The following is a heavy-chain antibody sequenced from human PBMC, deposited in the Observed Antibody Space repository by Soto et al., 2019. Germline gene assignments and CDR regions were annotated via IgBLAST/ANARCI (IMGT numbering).Heavy chain of an antibody. V-gene: IGHV5-51*01. CDR3: ARHLEVTTFDY. D-gene: IGHD4-17*01. J-gene: IGHJ4*02. CDR1: GDXFTSYL. CDR2: IYTGDSDN. Sequence: EXLKISCKCSGDXFTSYLIVWVRQMPGKGLEWMGIIYTGDSDNRYSPSFQGQVTISAEKSISTAYLKWSSLKASDTAMYYCARHLEVTTFDYWGQGTLVTVSS.